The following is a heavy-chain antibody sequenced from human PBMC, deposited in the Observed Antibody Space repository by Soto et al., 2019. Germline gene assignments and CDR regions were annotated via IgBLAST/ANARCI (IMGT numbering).Heavy chain of an antibody. D-gene: IGHD3-22*01. Sequence: GGSLRLSCAASGFTVSSNYMSWVRQAPGKGLEWVSVIYSGGSTYYADSVKGRFTISRHNSKNTLYLQMNSLRAEDTAVYYCATRGYDSSGYYFDYWGQGTLVTVSS. CDR1: GFTVSSNY. CDR2: IYSGGST. CDR3: ATRGYDSSGYYFDY. J-gene: IGHJ4*02. V-gene: IGHV3-53*04.